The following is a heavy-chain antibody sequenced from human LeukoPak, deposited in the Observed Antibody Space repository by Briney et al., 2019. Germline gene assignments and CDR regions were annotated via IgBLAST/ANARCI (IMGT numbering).Heavy chain of an antibody. CDR2: ISYDGSNK. CDR3: ARDPGYSSSWGKFDY. D-gene: IGHD6-13*01. Sequence: PGRSLRLSCAASGFTFSSYAMHWVRQAPGKGLEWVAVISYDGSNKYYADSVKGRFTISRDNSKNTLYLQMNSLRAEDTAVYYCARDPGYSSSWGKFDYWGQGTLVTVSS. J-gene: IGHJ4*02. CDR1: GFTFSSYA. V-gene: IGHV3-30*01.